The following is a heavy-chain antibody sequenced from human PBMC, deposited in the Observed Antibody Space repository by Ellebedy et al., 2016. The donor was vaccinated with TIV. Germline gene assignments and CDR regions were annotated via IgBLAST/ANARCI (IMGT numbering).Heavy chain of an antibody. J-gene: IGHJ6*02. CDR2: IYYSGST. Sequence: SETLSLTXTVSGGSISSYYWSWIRQTPGKGLEWIGYIYYSGSTNYNPSLKSRVTISVDTSKNQFSLKLSSVPAADTAVYYCARGGGQLVHYYYYGMDVWGQGTTVTVSS. CDR3: ARGGGQLVHYYYYGMDV. CDR1: GGSISSYY. D-gene: IGHD6-13*01. V-gene: IGHV4-59*01.